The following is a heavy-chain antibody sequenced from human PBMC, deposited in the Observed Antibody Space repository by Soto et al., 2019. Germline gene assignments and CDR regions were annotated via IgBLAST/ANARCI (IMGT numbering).Heavy chain of an antibody. Sequence: SETLSLTCAVYGGCFSVYYWTWVRQPPGKGLEWIGDVNHSGSTNQNPSLKSRVTISVDTSKNQFSLKLKSVTAADTAVYFCARGITTIPAVQGDAPDNCYFDSWGLGTLVTVSS. J-gene: IGHJ4*02. V-gene: IGHV4-34*01. CDR2: VNHSGST. CDR3: ARGITTIPAVQGDAPDNCYFDS. D-gene: IGHD3-22*01. CDR1: GGCFSVYY.